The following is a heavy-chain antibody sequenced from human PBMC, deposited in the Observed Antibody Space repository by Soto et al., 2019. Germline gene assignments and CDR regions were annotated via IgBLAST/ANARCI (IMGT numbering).Heavy chain of an antibody. V-gene: IGHV3-23*01. CDR1: GFTFSSYA. D-gene: IGHD3-22*01. CDR2: IRYSGGST. J-gene: IGHJ4*02. Sequence: EVQLLEAGGGLVQPGGSLRLSCVASGFTFSSYAMSWVRQAPGKGLEWVSAIRYSGGSTYYADSVKGRFTISRDNSKNTLYQQVNGKKAEDTAGYYCAKDTDDYDSSYYYTFDYWGQGALVTVFS. CDR3: AKDTDDYDSSYYYTFDY.